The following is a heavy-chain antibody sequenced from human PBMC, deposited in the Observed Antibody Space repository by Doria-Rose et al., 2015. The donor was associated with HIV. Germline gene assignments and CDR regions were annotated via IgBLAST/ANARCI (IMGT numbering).Heavy chain of an antibody. J-gene: IGHJ4*02. CDR1: GGPLSSPGMG. CDR2: IFSYDER. CDR3: ARIKSSRWYHKYYFDF. D-gene: IGHD6-13*01. V-gene: IGHV2-26*01. Sequence: ESGPVLVKPTETPTLTCTVSGGPLSSPGMGVSWIRQPPGKALEWLANIFSYDERSYHPSLTSRLTSSRGTSKSQVFLTMTDMDPVDTATYYCARIKSSRWYHKYYFDFWGQGTLVIVSA.